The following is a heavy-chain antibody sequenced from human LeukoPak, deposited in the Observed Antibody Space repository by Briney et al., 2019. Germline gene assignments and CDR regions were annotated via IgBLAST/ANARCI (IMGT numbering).Heavy chain of an antibody. Sequence: PGGTRRLTCAFSGFTFSIYSVNWVRQAPGKGLEWVSYIISSSSTIYYAGSVRGRFTIYRDNAKTSLYLQMDSLRADDTAVYYCARNKGSPLCIGGNCPIDYWGQGTLVTVSS. CDR2: IISSSSTI. D-gene: IGHD2-15*01. J-gene: IGHJ4*02. CDR3: ARNKGSPLCIGGNCPIDY. CDR1: GFTFSIYS. V-gene: IGHV3-48*01.